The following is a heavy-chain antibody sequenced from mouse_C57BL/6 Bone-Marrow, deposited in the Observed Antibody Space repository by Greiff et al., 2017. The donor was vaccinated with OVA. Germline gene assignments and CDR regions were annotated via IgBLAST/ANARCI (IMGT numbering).Heavy chain of an antibody. J-gene: IGHJ2*01. CDR1: GYTFTDYY. V-gene: IGHV1-76*01. CDR2: IYPGSGNI. Sequence: QVQLKESGAELVRPEASVKLSCKASGYTFTDYYISWVKQRPGQGLEWIARIYPGSGNIYYNEKFKGKATLTAEKSSSTAYMQLSSLTSDDSAVYFGARSERLRDYFDYWGQGTTLTVSS. CDR3: ARSERLRDYFDY. D-gene: IGHD2-2*01.